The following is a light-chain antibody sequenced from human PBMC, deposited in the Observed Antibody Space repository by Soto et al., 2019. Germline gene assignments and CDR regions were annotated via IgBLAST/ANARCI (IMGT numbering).Light chain of an antibody. Sequence: RASQSISSWLAWYQQKPGKAPKLLIYKASSLESGVPSRFSGSGSGTEFTLALSCLQSCGFATHNCQRHHTYSRTFGRGTKVDIK. J-gene: IGKJ4*02. CDR1: QSISSW. CDR3: QRHHTYSRT. V-gene: IGKV1-5*03. CDR2: KAS.